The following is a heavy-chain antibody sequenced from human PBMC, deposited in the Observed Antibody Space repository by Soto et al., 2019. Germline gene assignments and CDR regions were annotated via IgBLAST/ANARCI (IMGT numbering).Heavy chain of an antibody. J-gene: IGHJ3*02. D-gene: IGHD5-18*01. V-gene: IGHV5-10-1*01. CDR2: IDPSDSYS. Sequence: PGESLKISCKGSGYSFTTYWISWVRQMPGKGLEWMGKIDPSDSYSNYSPSFQGHVTISADKSISTAYLQWSSLKASDTAMYYCARRVDTAMVWHDAFDIWGQGTMVTVSS. CDR3: ARRVDTAMVWHDAFDI. CDR1: GYSFTTYW.